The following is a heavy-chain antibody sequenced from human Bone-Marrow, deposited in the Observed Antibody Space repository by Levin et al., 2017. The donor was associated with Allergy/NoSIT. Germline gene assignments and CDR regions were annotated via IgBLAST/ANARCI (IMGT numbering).Heavy chain of an antibody. CDR1: GGSISSYY. CDR2: IYYSGST. D-gene: IGHD5-12*01. CDR3: ARDNWVDSGYDSSYYYYYMDV. J-gene: IGHJ6*03. V-gene: IGHV4-59*01. Sequence: SQTLSLTCTVSGGSISSYYWSWIRQPPGKGLEWIGYIYYSGSTNYNPSLKSRVTISVDTSKNQFSLKLSSVTAADTAVYYCARDNWVDSGYDSSYYYYYMDVWGKGTTVTVSS.